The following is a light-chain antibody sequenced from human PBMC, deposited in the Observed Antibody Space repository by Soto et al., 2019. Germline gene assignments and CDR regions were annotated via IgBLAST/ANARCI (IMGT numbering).Light chain of an antibody. V-gene: IGLV2-23*02. CDR1: SSDVGYYNL. Sequence: SALTQPASVSGSPGQSITISCTGTSSDVGYYNLVSWYQQHPGKAPKLIIYEVSKRPSGFSNRFSGSKSGNTASLTISGLQAEDEADYYCCSYAGSSTHYVFGTGTKVTVL. CDR3: CSYAGSSTHYV. J-gene: IGLJ1*01. CDR2: EVS.